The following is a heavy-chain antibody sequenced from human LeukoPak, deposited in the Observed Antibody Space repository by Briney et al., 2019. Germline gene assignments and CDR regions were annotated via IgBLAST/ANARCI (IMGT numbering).Heavy chain of an antibody. J-gene: IGHJ3*02. D-gene: IGHD2-15*01. CDR3: ARYCSGGSCFNAFDI. Sequence: GGSLRLSCAASGFTFSSYWMSWVRQAPGKGLEWVSAISGSGGSTYYADSVKGRFTISRDNSKNTLYLQMNSLRAEDTAVYYCARYCSGGSCFNAFDIWGQGTMVTVSS. CDR2: ISGSGGST. CDR1: GFTFSSYW. V-gene: IGHV3-23*01.